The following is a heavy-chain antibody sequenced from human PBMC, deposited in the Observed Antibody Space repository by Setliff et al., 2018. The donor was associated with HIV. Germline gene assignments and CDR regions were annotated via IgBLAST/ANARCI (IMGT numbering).Heavy chain of an antibody. J-gene: IGHJ4*02. D-gene: IGHD4-17*01. CDR2: TRNEANSYTT. CDR1: RFSFSTFW. CDR3: ARGSTVGTAFDY. Sequence: GGSLRLSCATSRFSFSTFWMTWVRQAAGKGLEWVGRTRNEANSYTTEYAASVKGRFTISRDDSKNSLYLQMNSLKTEDTAVYYCARGSTVGTAFDYWGQGTLVTVSS. V-gene: IGHV3-72*01.